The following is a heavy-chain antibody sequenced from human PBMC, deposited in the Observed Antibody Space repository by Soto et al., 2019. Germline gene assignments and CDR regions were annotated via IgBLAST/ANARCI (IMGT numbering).Heavy chain of an antibody. CDR3: ARVPSKGYCSSTSCYSDAFDI. CDR1: GGSISSSNW. J-gene: IGHJ3*02. V-gene: IGHV4-4*01. D-gene: IGHD2-2*01. Sequence: QVQLQESGPGLVKPSGTLSLTCAVSGGSISSSNWWSWVRQPPGKGLEWIGEIYHSGSTNYNPSLKSRVTISVDKSKNQFSLKLSSVTAADTAVYCCARVPSKGYCSSTSCYSDAFDIWGQGTMVTVSS. CDR2: IYHSGST.